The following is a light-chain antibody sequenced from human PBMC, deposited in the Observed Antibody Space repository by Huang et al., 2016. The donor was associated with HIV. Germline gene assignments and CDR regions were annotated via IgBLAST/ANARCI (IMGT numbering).Light chain of an antibody. CDR3: QQHNNWPLT. V-gene: IGKV3-15*01. CDR1: QSIDSN. CDR2: AAS. J-gene: IGKJ4*01. Sequence: EIVMTQSPATLSVSPGDRVTLACRASQSIDSNVAWYQQKPGQSPRLLIFAASTRATGIPARFSGSGSGTEFTLTISSLQSEDFAIYYCQQHNNWPLTFGGGTRVVIK.